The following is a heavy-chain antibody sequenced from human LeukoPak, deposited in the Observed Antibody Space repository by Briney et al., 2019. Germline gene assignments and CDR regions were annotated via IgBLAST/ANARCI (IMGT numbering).Heavy chain of an antibody. D-gene: IGHD3-16*01. J-gene: IGHJ4*02. CDR3: AKGRGSGPYSTDY. CDR2: ISSSSSYI. CDR1: GFTFSSYS. V-gene: IGHV3-21*01. Sequence: PGGSLRLSCAASGFTFSSYSMNWVRQAPGKGLEWVSSISSSSSYIYYADSVKGRFTISRDNAKNSLYLQMNSLRAEDTAVYYCAKGRGSGPYSTDYWGQGTLVTVSS.